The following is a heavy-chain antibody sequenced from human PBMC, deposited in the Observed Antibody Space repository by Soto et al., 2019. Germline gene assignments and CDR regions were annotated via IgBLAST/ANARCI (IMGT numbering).Heavy chain of an antibody. V-gene: IGHV1-69*13. CDR1: GGTFSSYA. Sequence: WASVKVSCKASGGTFSSYAISWVRQAPGQGLEWMGGIIPIFGTANYAQKFQGRVTITADESTSTAYMELSSLRSEDTAVYYCARDGDGAAFDIWGQGTVVTVSS. CDR3: ARDGDGAAFDI. D-gene: IGHD7-27*01. J-gene: IGHJ3*02. CDR2: IIPIFGTA.